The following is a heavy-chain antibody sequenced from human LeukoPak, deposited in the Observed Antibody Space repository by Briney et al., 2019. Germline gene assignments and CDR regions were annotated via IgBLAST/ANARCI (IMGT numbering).Heavy chain of an antibody. J-gene: IGHJ4*02. CDR3: ARGSPYDSSGNFDY. CDR1: GGSISSYY. D-gene: IGHD3-22*01. Sequence: PSQTLSLTCTVSGGSISSYYWSWIQQPPGKGLEWIGYIYYSGSTNYNPSLKSRVTISVDTSKNQFSLKLSSVTAAVTAVYYCARGSPYDSSGNFDYWGQGTLVTVSS. V-gene: IGHV4-59*01. CDR2: IYYSGST.